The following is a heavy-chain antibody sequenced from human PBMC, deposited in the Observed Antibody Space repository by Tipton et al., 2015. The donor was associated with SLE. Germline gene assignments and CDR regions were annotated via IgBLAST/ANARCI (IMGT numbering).Heavy chain of an antibody. CDR2: IKNKDNSYTT. V-gene: IGHV3-72*01. CDR1: GFRFSDHY. D-gene: IGHD2-2*01. J-gene: IGHJ4*02. Sequence: SLRLSCVASGFRFSDHYMDWVRQAPGKGLEWVGRIKNKDNSYTTYYAASVQGRFTISRGDSQNSLYLQMNSLKIEDTAVYYCTRIDPKYCSSTTCFPVWGQGTLVTVSS. CDR3: TRIDPKYCSSTTCFPV.